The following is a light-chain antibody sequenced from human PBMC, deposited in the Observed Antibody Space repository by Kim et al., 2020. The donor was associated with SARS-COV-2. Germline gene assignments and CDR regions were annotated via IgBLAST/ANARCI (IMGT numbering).Light chain of an antibody. J-gene: IGLJ2*01. CDR2: STS. Sequence: PGVTVTLTCAASTAAVTSSNYPNWYQPTPGQPPRALIWSTSNKHSWTPARFSGSLLGGKAVLTLSGAQPEDEAVYFCLLYYSGAVLFGGGTQLTVL. CDR3: LLYYSGAVL. V-gene: IGLV7-43*01. CDR1: TAAVTSSNY.